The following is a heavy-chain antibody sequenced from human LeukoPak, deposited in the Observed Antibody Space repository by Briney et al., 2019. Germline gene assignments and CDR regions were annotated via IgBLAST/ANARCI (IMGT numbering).Heavy chain of an antibody. J-gene: IGHJ6*02. CDR1: GFTFSGSA. CDR2: IRSKANSYAT. Sequence: GGSLRLSCAASGFTFSGSAIHWVRQASGKGLEWVGRIRSKANSYATAYAASVKGRFTISRDNSKNTLYLQMNSLRAEDTAVYYCARDGGALWELLTGHYYYGMDVWGQGTTVTVSS. V-gene: IGHV3-73*01. D-gene: IGHD1-26*01. CDR3: ARDGGALWELLTGHYYYGMDV.